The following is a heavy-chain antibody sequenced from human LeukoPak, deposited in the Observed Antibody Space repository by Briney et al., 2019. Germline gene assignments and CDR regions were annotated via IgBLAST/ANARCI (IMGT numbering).Heavy chain of an antibody. D-gene: IGHD4-17*01. Sequence: SGGSLRLSCAASGYTSSSYWMHWVRQAPGKGMVWISRINSDRSSTSYADSVKGRFTISRDNAKNTLYLQMNSLRAEDTAVYYCATKHGDYGDAFDIWGQGTMVTVSS. CDR1: GYTSSSYW. CDR2: INSDRSST. J-gene: IGHJ3*02. CDR3: ATKHGDYGDAFDI. V-gene: IGHV3-74*01.